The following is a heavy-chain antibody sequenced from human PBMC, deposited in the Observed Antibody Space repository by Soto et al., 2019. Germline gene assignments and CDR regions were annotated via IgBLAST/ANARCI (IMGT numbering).Heavy chain of an antibody. Sequence: LRLSCAASGFTFSSYAMSWVRQAPGMGLEWVSTVSGYGGSTWYADSVKGRFTISKDNSKNTLYLQMNSLKPEDTAVYYCAKDRESVGYSYGDHCGQGIQVTVSS. D-gene: IGHD5-18*01. J-gene: IGHJ4*02. CDR1: GFTFSSYA. CDR3: AKDRESVGYSYGDH. CDR2: VSGYGGST. V-gene: IGHV3-23*01.